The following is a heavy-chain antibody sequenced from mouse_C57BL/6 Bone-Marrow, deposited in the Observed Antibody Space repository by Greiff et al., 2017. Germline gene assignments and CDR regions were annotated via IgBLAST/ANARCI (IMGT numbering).Heavy chain of an antibody. CDR3: TTFITTVVATDYAMDY. V-gene: IGHV14-4*01. CDR1: GFNIKDDY. J-gene: IGHJ4*01. D-gene: IGHD1-1*01. CDR2: IDPENGDT. Sequence: EAQLQQSGAELVRPGASVKLSCTASGFNIKDDYMHWVKQRPEQGLEWIGWIDPENGDTEYASKFQGKATITADTSSNTAYLQLSSLTSEDTAVYYCTTFITTVVATDYAMDYWGQGTSVTVSS.